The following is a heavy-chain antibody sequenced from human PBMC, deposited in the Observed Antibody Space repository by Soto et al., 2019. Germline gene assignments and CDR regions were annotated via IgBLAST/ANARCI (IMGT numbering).Heavy chain of an antibody. D-gene: IGHD3-9*01. Sequence: DSVQLCCKASGYTFTSYYMHWVRQAPGQGLEWMGIINPSGGSTSYAQKFQGRVTMTRDTSTSTVYMELSSLRSEDTAVYYCGGQLVRYVDGSPSHYYGTDVW. CDR1: GYTFTSYY. CDR2: INPSGGST. CDR3: GGQLVRYVDGSPSHYYGTDV. J-gene: IGHJ6*01. V-gene: IGHV1-46*01.